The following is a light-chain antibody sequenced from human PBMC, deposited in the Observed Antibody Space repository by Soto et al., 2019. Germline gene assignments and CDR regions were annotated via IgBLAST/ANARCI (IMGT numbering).Light chain of an antibody. J-gene: IGKJ1*01. CDR1: QSVSGTY. CDR2: GAS. V-gene: IGKV3-20*01. Sequence: EIVLTQSPGTLSLSPGERATLSCRASQSVSGTYLAWYQHKLGQAPRLLIYGASSKASGIPDRFSGSGSGTDFTLTISRLEPEDVAVYYCQQYGSSPRSFGQGTKVEVK. CDR3: QQYGSSPRS.